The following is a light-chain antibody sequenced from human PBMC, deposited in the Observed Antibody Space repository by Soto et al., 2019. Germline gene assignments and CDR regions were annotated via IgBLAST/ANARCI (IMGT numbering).Light chain of an antibody. CDR2: EVS. Sequence: QSVLTQPPSASGSPGQSVTIFCTGTSSDVGAYNYVSWYQQHPGKAPKLMIYEVSKRPSGVPDRFSGSKSGNSASLTVSGLQADDEADYYCSSSAGRSKRVFGGGTKVTVL. CDR1: SSDVGAYNY. V-gene: IGLV2-8*01. J-gene: IGLJ3*02. CDR3: SSSAGRSKRV.